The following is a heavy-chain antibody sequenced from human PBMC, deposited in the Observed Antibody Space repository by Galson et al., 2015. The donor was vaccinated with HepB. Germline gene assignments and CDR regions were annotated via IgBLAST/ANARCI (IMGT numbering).Heavy chain of an antibody. Sequence: SLRLSCAASGFTFSSYWMSWVRQAPGKGLEWVANIKQDGSEKYYVDSVKGRFTISRDNAKNSLYLQMNSLRAEDTAVYYCARWWAKYDYVWGSYRYSDYWGQGTLVTVSS. J-gene: IGHJ4*02. V-gene: IGHV3-7*03. CDR3: ARWWAKYDYVWGSYRYSDY. CDR1: GFTFSSYW. CDR2: IKQDGSEK. D-gene: IGHD3-16*02.